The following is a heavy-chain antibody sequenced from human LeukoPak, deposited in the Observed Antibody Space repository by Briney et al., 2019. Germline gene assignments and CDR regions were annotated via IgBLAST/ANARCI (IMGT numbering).Heavy chain of an antibody. J-gene: IGHJ4*02. V-gene: IGHV3-73*01. Sequence: PGGSLRLSCAASGFTFSGSAMHWVRQASGKGLEWVGRIRSKANSYATAYAASVKGRFTISRDDSKNTASLQMNSLKTEDTAVYYCTRHWDTAMGDGYDYWGQGTLVTVSS. CDR2: IRSKANSYAT. CDR1: GFTFSGSA. CDR3: TRHWDTAMGDGYDY. D-gene: IGHD5-18*01.